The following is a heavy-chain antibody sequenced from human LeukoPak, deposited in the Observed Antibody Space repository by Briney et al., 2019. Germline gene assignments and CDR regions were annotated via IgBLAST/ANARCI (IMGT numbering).Heavy chain of an antibody. J-gene: IGHJ4*02. Sequence: GGSLRLSCAASDFRFSSYEMNWVRQAPGKGLEWVSYISSSGSTIYYADSVKGRFTISRDNAKNTLYLQMNSLRAEDTAVYYCAKDCRSYTPYYFDYWGQGTLVTVSS. V-gene: IGHV3-48*03. CDR3: AKDCRSYTPYYFDY. CDR1: DFRFSSYE. D-gene: IGHD2-2*02. CDR2: ISSSGSTI.